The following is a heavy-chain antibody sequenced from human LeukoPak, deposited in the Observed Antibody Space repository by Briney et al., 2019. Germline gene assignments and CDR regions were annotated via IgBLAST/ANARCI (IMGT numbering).Heavy chain of an antibody. CDR3: AKDLAHGIAVPGSPGPLDY. CDR2: ISSSGGST. Sequence: GGSLRLSCTASGFTFSNYAMSWVRQAPGKGLEWVSAISSSGGSTYYADSVKGRFTVFRDNSKNTPYLQMNSLRAEDTAAYYCAKDLAHGIAVPGSPGPLDYWGQGTLVTVSS. CDR1: GFTFSNYA. D-gene: IGHD6-19*01. V-gene: IGHV3-23*01. J-gene: IGHJ4*02.